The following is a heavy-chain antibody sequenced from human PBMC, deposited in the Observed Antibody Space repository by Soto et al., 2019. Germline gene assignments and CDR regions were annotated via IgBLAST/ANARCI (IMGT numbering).Heavy chain of an antibody. D-gene: IGHD1-26*01. V-gene: IGHV4-30-2*01. CDR3: ARGGGSDSFDY. Sequence: SETLSLTCTVSGASITYGGYSWSWIRQTPGKGLEWIGYINHLETTFYNPSFESRLTLSIDRAKNQFSLNLNSMSAADRAVYFCARGGGSDSFDYWGQGILVTVST. CDR1: GASITYGGYS. CDR2: INHLETT. J-gene: IGHJ4*02.